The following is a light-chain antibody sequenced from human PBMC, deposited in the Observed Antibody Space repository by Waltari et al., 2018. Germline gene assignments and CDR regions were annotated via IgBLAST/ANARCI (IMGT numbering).Light chain of an antibody. Sequence: EIRLTRPPGTLSLSPGARATPSSRASQNINKYLTWYQHKPGQAPRLLIYDASSRATGIPDRFSGSGSGTDFSLTISRLEPEDFAVDYCQKYGSLPATCGQGTKVETK. J-gene: IGKJ1*01. CDR2: DAS. V-gene: IGKV3-20*01. CDR1: QNINKY. CDR3: QKYGSLPAT.